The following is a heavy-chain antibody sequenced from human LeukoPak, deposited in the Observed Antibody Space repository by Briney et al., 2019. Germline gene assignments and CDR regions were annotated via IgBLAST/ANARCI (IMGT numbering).Heavy chain of an antibody. V-gene: IGHV1-8*01. CDR2: MNPNSGNT. D-gene: IGHD3-10*01. CDR3: ARGLLWFGELLIGMDV. CDR1: GYTFTSYD. Sequence: ASVKVSCKASGYTFTSYDINWVRQATGQGLEWMGWMNPNSGNTGHAQKFQGRVTMTRNTSISTAYMELSSLRSEDTAVYYCARGLLWFGELLIGMDVWGQGTTVTVSS. J-gene: IGHJ6*02.